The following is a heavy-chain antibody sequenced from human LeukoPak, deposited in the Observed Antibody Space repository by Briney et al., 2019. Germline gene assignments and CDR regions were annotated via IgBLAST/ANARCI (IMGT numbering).Heavy chain of an antibody. Sequence: NTGGSLRLSCAASGFTFSDYYMSWIRQAPGKGLEWVSYISSTGSYTNYADSVKGRFTISRDNAKNSLYLQMNTLRAEDTAVYYCARFETSDTAYFDYWGQGTLVTVSS. J-gene: IGHJ4*02. CDR1: GFTFSDYY. D-gene: IGHD5-18*01. CDR3: ARFETSDTAYFDY. V-gene: IGHV3-11*03. CDR2: ISSTGSYT.